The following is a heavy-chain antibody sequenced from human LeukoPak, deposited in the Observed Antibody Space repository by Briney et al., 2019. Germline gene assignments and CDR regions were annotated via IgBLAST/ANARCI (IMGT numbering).Heavy chain of an antibody. CDR3: ARDQFSLDYRYYYYYGMDV. CDR2: INHSGST. Sequence: PSETLSLTCAVYGGSFSGYYWSWIRQPPGKGLEWIGEINHSGSTNYNPSLKSRVTISVDTSKNQFSLKLSSVTAADTAVYYCARDQFSLDYRYYYYYGMDVWGQGTTVTVSS. CDR1: GGSFSGYY. J-gene: IGHJ6*02. D-gene: IGHD3/OR15-3a*01. V-gene: IGHV4-34*01.